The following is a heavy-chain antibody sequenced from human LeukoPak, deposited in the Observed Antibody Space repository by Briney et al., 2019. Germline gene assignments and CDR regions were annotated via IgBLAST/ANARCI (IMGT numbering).Heavy chain of an antibody. Sequence: SETLSLTCAVSGGSISRSSYYWAWIRQPPGKGLEWVGTIYYGGSNGDPSLKGRITISLDTSKNQFSLKLNSVTAADTAVYYCARTGWELLSASFDPWGQGTLVIVSS. D-gene: IGHD1-26*01. V-gene: IGHV4-39*07. J-gene: IGHJ5*02. CDR1: GGSISRSSYY. CDR2: IYYGGS. CDR3: ARTGWELLSASFDP.